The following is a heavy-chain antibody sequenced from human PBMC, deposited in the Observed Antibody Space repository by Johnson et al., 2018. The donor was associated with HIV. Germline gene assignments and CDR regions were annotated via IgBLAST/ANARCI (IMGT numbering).Heavy chain of an antibody. J-gene: IGHJ3*02. D-gene: IGHD6-13*01. CDR3: AREVYSNFDFDAFDI. Sequence: QVQLVESGGGVVQPGRSLRLSCAASGFTFSSYGMHWVRQAPGKGLEWVAVIWYDGSNNYYADSVKGRFTISRDNSKNTLYVQMGSLRAEDMAVYYCAREVYSNFDFDAFDIWGQGTMVTVSS. CDR1: GFTFSSYG. CDR2: IWYDGSNN. V-gene: IGHV3-33*01.